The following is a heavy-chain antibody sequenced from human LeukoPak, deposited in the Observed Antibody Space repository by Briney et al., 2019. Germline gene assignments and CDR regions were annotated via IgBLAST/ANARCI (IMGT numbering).Heavy chain of an antibody. J-gene: IGHJ4*02. Sequence: GGSLRLSCAASGFTFSTYWMHWVRQVPGKGLVWVSRINSDGTSTTHADSVQGRFTISRDNAKNTLYLQMNSLRAEDTAVYYCARDEFTRFDHWGRGTLVTVSS. CDR3: ARDEFTRFDH. D-gene: IGHD2-15*01. V-gene: IGHV3-74*03. CDR1: GFTFSTYW. CDR2: INSDGTST.